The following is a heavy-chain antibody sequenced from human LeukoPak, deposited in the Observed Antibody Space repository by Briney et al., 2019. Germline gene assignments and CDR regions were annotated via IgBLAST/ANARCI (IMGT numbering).Heavy chain of an antibody. J-gene: IGHJ2*01. CDR2: INHSGST. CDR1: GGSFSGYY. V-gene: IGHV4-34*01. D-gene: IGHD6-13*01. CDR3: ARVSSSWYQDWYFDL. Sequence: RPSETLSLTCAVYGGSFSGYYWSWSRQPPGKVLEWIGEINHSGSTNYNPSLKSRVTISVDTSKNQFSLKLRSVTAADTAVYYCARVSSSWYQDWYFDLWGRGTLVTVSS.